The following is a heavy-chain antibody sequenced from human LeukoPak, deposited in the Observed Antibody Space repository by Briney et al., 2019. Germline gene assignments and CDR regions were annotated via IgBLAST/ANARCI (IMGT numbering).Heavy chain of an antibody. V-gene: IGHV2-5*02. CDR3: AHRKNYYDSSVFDN. J-gene: IGHJ4*02. CDR2: IYWDDDR. Sequence: KQSGPTLVNPTQTLTLTCTFSGFSLNTRGGGVGWIRQPPGRALESLSLIYWDDDRRYSTAMKSRLTITKDTSKNQVVLTMTNMDPVDTATYFCAHRKNYYDSSVFDNWGQGTLVTVSS. CDR1: GFSLNTRGGG. D-gene: IGHD3-22*01.